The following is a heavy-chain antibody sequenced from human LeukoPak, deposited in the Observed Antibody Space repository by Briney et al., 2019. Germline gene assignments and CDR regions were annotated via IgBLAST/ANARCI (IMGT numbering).Heavy chain of an antibody. D-gene: IGHD4-23*01. J-gene: IGHJ4*02. Sequence: ASVKVSCKASPYTFTSYGISWVRQAPGQGLEWMGWINPNSGGTNYAQKFQGRVTMTRDTSISTAYMELSRLRSDDTAVYYCACYGGNDTFDYWGQGTLVTVSS. V-gene: IGHV1-2*02. CDR3: ACYGGNDTFDY. CDR2: INPNSGGT. CDR1: PYTFTSYG.